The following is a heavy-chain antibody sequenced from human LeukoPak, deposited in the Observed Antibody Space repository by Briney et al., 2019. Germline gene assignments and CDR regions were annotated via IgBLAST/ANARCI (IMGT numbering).Heavy chain of an antibody. CDR2: INHSGST. V-gene: IGHV4-34*01. CDR3: ARLARRERTLRGVIAFGFDP. CDR1: GGSFSGYY. J-gene: IGHJ5*02. Sequence: PSETLSLTCAVYGGSFSGYYWSWIRQPPGKGLEWIGEINHSGSTNYNPSLKSRVTISVDTSKNQFSLKLSSVTAADTAVYYCARLARRERTLRGVIAFGFDPWGQGTLVTVSS. D-gene: IGHD3-10*01.